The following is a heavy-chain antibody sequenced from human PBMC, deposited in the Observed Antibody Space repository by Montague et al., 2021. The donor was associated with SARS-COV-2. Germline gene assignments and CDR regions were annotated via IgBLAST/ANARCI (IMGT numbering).Heavy chain of an antibody. CDR3: ATTQLPFTNYYYYYGMDV. V-gene: IGHV3-30*04. D-gene: IGHD2-2*01. Sequence: SLRLSCAASGFIFSNFAFHWVRQAPGKGLEWVAVISYDGSNKYYADSVKGRFTISRDNSKNTLSLQMNSLKAGDTAVYYCATTQLPFTNYYYYYGMDVWGQGTTVTVSS. CDR2: ISYDGSNK. CDR1: GFIFSNFA. J-gene: IGHJ6*02.